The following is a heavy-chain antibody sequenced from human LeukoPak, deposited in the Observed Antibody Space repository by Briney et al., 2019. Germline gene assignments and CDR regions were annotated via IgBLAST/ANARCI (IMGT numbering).Heavy chain of an antibody. V-gene: IGHV3-7*01. CDR2: IKQDGNEK. Sequence: PGGSLRLSCAASGFTFDSYWMSWVRQAPGKGLECVANIKQDGNEKYYVDSVKGRFTIYRDNAENSLYLQMNSLRAEDTAVYYCTRDPLTQNDYWGQGTLVTASS. J-gene: IGHJ4*02. CDR3: TRDPLTQNDY. D-gene: IGHD1-14*01. CDR1: GFTFDSYW.